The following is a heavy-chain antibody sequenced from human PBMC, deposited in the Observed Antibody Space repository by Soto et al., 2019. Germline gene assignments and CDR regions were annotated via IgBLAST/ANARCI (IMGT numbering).Heavy chain of an antibody. Sequence: GASVKVSCKASGGTFSSYAISWVRQAPGQGLEWMGGIIPIFGTANYAQKFQGRVTITADKSTSTAYMELSSLRSEDTAVYYCARDGPSSNRFDPWGQGTLVTVSS. CDR1: GGTFSSYA. CDR3: ARDGPSSNRFDP. J-gene: IGHJ5*02. V-gene: IGHV1-69*06. CDR2: IIPIFGTA.